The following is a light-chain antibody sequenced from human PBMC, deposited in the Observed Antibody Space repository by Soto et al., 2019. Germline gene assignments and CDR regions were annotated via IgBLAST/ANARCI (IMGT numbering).Light chain of an antibody. V-gene: IGKV1-39*01. CDR3: QQINSTPLYT. J-gene: IGKJ2*01. CDR1: QSISSY. Sequence: DIQMTQSPSSLSASVGDRVTITCRASQSISSYLNWYQQKPGKAPKLLIYAASSLQSGVPSRFSGSGSGTDFTLPISSLQPEYFTIYSCQQINSTPLYTFGQGTKLEIK. CDR2: AAS.